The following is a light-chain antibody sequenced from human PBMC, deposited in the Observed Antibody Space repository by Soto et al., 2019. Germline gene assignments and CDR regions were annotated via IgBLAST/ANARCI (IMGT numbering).Light chain of an antibody. CDR3: QQYGSPWT. CDR2: GAS. Sequence: EIVLTKSPGTLSLAPGERATLSCRASQSVSSSYLAWYQQKPGQAPRLLIYGASSRATGIPARFSGSGSGTDFSLTISRLEPEDFAVYYCQQYGSPWTFGQGTKLEIK. CDR1: QSVSSSY. V-gene: IGKV3-20*01. J-gene: IGKJ1*01.